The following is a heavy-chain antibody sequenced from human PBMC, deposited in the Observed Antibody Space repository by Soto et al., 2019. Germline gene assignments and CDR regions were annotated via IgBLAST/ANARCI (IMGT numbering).Heavy chain of an antibody. CDR3: ARGVGIVATDGMDV. CDR1: GYTFSNYW. Sequence: GESLKISCKGSGYTFSNYWLGWVRQMPGKGLEWMGIIYLGDSDTRYSPSFQGQVTISADKSISTAYLQWSSLKASDTATYYCARGVGIVATDGMDVWGQGTAVTVSS. CDR2: IYLGDSDT. D-gene: IGHD5-12*01. J-gene: IGHJ6*02. V-gene: IGHV5-51*01.